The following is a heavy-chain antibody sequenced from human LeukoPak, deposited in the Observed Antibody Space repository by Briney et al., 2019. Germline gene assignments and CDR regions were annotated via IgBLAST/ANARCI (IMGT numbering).Heavy chain of an antibody. V-gene: IGHV4-30-2*01. J-gene: IGHJ3*02. CDR1: GGSISSGGYS. D-gene: IGHD3-10*01. CDR3: ARTYYYGSGSDAFDI. CDR2: IYHSGST. Sequence: SETLSLTCAVSGGSISSGGYSWSWIRQPPGKGLEWIGYIYHSGSTYYNPSLKSRVTISVDRSKNQFSLKLSSVTAADTAVYYCARTYYYGSGSDAFDIWGPGTMVTVSS.